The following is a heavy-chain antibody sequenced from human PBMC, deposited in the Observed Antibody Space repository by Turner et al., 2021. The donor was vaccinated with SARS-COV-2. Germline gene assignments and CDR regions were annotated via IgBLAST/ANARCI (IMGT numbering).Heavy chain of an antibody. CDR3: AREDYDFWSGYYRGWFDP. CDR2: MYYSGSN. CDR1: GGSIRSSRYY. J-gene: IGHJ5*02. Sequence: QVQLQQWGTGLLKPSETLSLTCTVSGGSIRSSRYYWGWIRQPPGKGLEWIGGMYYSGSNYFNPSLKSRVTISVDTSKNQFSLKLSSVTAADTAVYYCAREDYDFWSGYYRGWFDPWGQGTLVTVSS. D-gene: IGHD3-3*01. V-gene: IGHV4-39*02.